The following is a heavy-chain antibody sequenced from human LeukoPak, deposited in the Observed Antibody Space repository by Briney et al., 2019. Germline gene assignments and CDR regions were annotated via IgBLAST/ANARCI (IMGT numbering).Heavy chain of an antibody. CDR2: IRGDGRAT. CDR1: GFMFTDYW. J-gene: IGHJ3*02. CDR3: ARDRAAAGGAFDI. D-gene: IGHD6-13*01. V-gene: IGHV3-74*01. Sequence: GGSLRLSCAASGFMFTDYWMHWVRQAPGKELVWVARIRGDGRATTYADSVKGRFTISRDNAENSLYLQMNSLRAKGTAVYYCARDRAAAGGAFDIWGQGTMVTVSS.